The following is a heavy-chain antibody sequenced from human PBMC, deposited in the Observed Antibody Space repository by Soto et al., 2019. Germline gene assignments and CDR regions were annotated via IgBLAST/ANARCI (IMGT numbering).Heavy chain of an antibody. CDR3: ARSLYGDYSEYFQH. CDR2: ISAYNGNT. J-gene: IGHJ1*01. Sequence: VASVKVSCKASGYTFTSYGISWVRQAPGQGLEWMGWISAYNGNTNYAQKLQGRVTMTTDTSTSTAYMELRSLRSDDTAVYYCARSLYGDYSEYFQHWGQGTLVTVSS. V-gene: IGHV1-18*01. D-gene: IGHD4-17*01. CDR1: GYTFTSYG.